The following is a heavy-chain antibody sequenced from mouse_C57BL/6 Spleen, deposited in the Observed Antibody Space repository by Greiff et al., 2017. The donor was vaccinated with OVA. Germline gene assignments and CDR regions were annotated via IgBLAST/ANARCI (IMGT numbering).Heavy chain of an antibody. D-gene: IGHD1-1*01. V-gene: IGHV1-9*01. J-gene: IGHJ2*01. CDR3: ARDYGKVG. Sequence: VKLVESGAELMKPGASVKLSCKATGYTFTGYWIEWVKQRPGHGLEWIGEILPGSGCTNYNEKFKGKATFTADTSSNTAYMQLSSLTTEDSAMDYCARDYGKVGWGQGTTLTVSS. CDR2: ILPGSGCT. CDR1: GYTFTGYW.